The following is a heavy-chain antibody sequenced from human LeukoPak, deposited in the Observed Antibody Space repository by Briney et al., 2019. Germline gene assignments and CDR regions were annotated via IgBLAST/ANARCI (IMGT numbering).Heavy chain of an antibody. V-gene: IGHV4-34*01. J-gene: IGHJ4*02. Sequence: PSETLSLTCAVYGGSFCGFYWSWIRQPPGQGLVGFGEINHSGRTNYNPSLKSRVTISVDTSKNQFSLKLSSVTAADTAVYYCARRGGHYDSSGYEYRPRRTYYFDYWGQGTLVTVSS. CDR2: INHSGRT. CDR3: ARRGGHYDSSGYEYRPRRTYYFDY. CDR1: GGSFCGFY. D-gene: IGHD3-22*01.